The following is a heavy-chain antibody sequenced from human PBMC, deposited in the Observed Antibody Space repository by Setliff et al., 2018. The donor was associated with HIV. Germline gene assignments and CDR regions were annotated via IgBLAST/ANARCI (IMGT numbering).Heavy chain of an antibody. D-gene: IGHD3-9*01. CDR3: ARQDIPTGYYLFDY. CDR1: GYKFTGHH. Sequence: ASVQVSCKASGYKFTGHHIQWMRQAPGQGLEWMGRINPNMGDTQYAQKFQGRIIMTRDTSINTVYMELSSLTSDDTALYYCARQDIPTGYYLFDYWGQGTQVTVS. V-gene: IGHV1-2*06. CDR2: INPNMGDT. J-gene: IGHJ4*02.